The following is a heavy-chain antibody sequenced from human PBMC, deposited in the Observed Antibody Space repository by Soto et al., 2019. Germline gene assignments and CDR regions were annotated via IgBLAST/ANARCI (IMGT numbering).Heavy chain of an antibody. CDR2: IIVLFGTT. CDR1: GGNFSNYA. V-gene: IGHV1-69*01. D-gene: IGHD6-19*01. J-gene: IGHJ5*02. CDR3: ARARGSSWYNWFDP. Sequence: QVQLVQSGAEVRKPGSSVKVSCQASGGNFSNYAISWVRQAPGQGLEWMGGIIVLFGTTNYAQKFRGRLTVSADESTSTAYMELGRLSFDDTAIYYCARARGSSWYNWFDPWGQGTLVTVSS.